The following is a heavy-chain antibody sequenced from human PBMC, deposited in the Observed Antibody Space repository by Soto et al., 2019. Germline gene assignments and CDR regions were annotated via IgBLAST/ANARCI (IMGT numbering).Heavy chain of an antibody. Sequence: GGSLRLSCAAAGFTFSTHAMHWVRQAPGKGLEWVAFISSDGSNKSYADSVKGRATISRDNSKKTLYLQMNSLRVEDTAFYYCARVLTGTYTGFAPWGKGTLVTVSS. J-gene: IGHJ5*02. CDR2: ISSDGSNK. V-gene: IGHV3-30*02. CDR3: ARVLTGTYTGFAP. D-gene: IGHD1-20*01. CDR1: GFTFSTHA.